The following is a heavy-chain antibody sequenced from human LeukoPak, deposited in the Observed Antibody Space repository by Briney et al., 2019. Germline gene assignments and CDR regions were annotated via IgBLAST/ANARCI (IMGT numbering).Heavy chain of an antibody. CDR3: ATGYTGSSAFLDY. J-gene: IGHJ4*02. CDR1: GYRFTSHW. V-gene: IGHV5-51*01. D-gene: IGHD3-22*01. Sequence: GESLKISCKGSGYRFTSHWIGWVRQMPGKGLEWMGIIYPGDSYSRYSPSFQGQVTISADKSISTAYLQWSSLRASDTAMYYCATGYTGSSAFLDYWGQGTLVTVSS. CDR2: IYPGDSYS.